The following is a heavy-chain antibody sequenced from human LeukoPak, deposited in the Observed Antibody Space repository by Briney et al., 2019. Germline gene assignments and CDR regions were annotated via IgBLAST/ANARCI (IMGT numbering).Heavy chain of an antibody. V-gene: IGHV3-30-3*01. J-gene: IGHJ6*02. CDR3: ASARPRYCSSTSCRNPYYYYGMDV. CDR1: GFTFSSYA. Sequence: PGGSLRLSCAASGFTFSSYAMHWVRQAPGKGLEWVAVISYDGSNKYYADSVKGRFTISRDNSKNTLYLQMNSLRAEDTAVYYCASARPRYCSSTSCRNPYYYYGMDVWGQGTTVIVSS. D-gene: IGHD2-2*01. CDR2: ISYDGSNK.